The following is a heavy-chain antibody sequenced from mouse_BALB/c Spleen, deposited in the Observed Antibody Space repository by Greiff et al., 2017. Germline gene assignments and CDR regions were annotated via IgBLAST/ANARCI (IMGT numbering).Heavy chain of an antibody. CDR3: ARGGYGPAWFAY. J-gene: IGHJ3*01. CDR1: GFTFSDYY. V-gene: IGHV5-4*02. Sequence: EVQGVESGGGLVKPGGSLKLSCAASGFTFSDYYMYWVRQTPEKRLEWVATISDGGSYTYYPDSVKGRFTISRDNAKNNLYLQMSSLKSEDTAMYYCARGGYGPAWFAYWGQGTLVTVSA. CDR2: ISDGGSYT. D-gene: IGHD1-2*01.